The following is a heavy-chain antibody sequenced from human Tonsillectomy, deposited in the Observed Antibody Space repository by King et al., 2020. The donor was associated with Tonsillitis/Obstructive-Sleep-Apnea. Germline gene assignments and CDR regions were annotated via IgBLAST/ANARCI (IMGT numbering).Heavy chain of an antibody. CDR1: GFTFSSYA. J-gene: IGHJ4*02. CDR3: ASAPPSPVLILSGGYPTH. Sequence: VQLVESGGGVVQPGRSLRLSCAASGFTFSSYAMHWVRQAPGKGLQWVAFISYDGRNKSYADSVKGRFTISRDNSKNTLYLQMNSLRDEDTAVYYCASAPPSPVLILSGGYPTHWGQGTLVTVSS. V-gene: IGHV3-30*04. CDR2: ISYDGRNK. D-gene: IGHD1-26*01.